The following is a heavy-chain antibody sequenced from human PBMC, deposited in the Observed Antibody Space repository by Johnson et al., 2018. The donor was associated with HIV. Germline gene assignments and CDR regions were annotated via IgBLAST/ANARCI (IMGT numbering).Heavy chain of an antibody. CDR2: ISGGDDST. CDR1: GFTFSSYA. V-gene: IGHV3-23*04. J-gene: IGHJ3*02. CDR3: AKGPRADAFDI. Sequence: VQLVESGGGVVQPGGSLRLSCAASGFTFSSYAMSWVRQAPGKALEWVSAISGGDDSTNYADSVKGRFSISRDNSKNTLYVQMNSLRAEDTAVYYCAKGPRADAFDIWGQGTMVTVSS.